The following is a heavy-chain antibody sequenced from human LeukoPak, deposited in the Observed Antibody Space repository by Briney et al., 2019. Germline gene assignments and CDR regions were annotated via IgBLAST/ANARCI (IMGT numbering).Heavy chain of an antibody. V-gene: IGHV3-7*01. Sequence: GGSLRLSCAASGFTFSSNGMTWVRQAPGKGLEWVANIKEDGSEEYYVDSVKGRFTISRDNAKNSVSLQMNSLRADDTAVYYCARDGPTAYFDYWGQGTLVTVSS. CDR2: IKEDGSEE. CDR1: GFTFSSNG. CDR3: ARDGPTAYFDY. D-gene: IGHD5-18*01. J-gene: IGHJ4*02.